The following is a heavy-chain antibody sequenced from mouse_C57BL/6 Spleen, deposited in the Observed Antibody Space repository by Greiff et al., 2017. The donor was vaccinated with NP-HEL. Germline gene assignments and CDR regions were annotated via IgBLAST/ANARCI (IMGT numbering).Heavy chain of an antibody. CDR1: GYTFTSYW. D-gene: IGHD4-1*01. V-gene: IGHV1-69*01. Sequence: VQLQQSGAELVMPGASVKLSCKASGYTFTSYWMHWVKQRPGQGLEWIGEIDPSDSYTNYNQKFKGKSTLTVDKSSSTAYMQLSSLTSEDSAVYYCARYTGYFDYWGQGTTLTVSS. CDR2: IDPSDSYT. CDR3: ARYTGYFDY. J-gene: IGHJ2*01.